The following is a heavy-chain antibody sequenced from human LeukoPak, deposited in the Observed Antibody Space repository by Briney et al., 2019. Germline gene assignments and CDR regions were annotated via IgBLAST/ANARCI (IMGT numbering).Heavy chain of an antibody. CDR3: ARWIVGATTGDYYYYYMDV. J-gene: IGHJ6*03. CDR2: IYTSGST. D-gene: IGHD1-26*01. Sequence: SETLSLTCTVSGGSISSYYWSWIRHPAGKGLALIGRIYTSGSTNYNPSLKSRVTMSVDTSKNQFSLKLSSVTAADTAVYYCARWIVGATTGDYYYYYMDVWGKGTTVTVSS. CDR1: GGSISSYY. V-gene: IGHV4-4*07.